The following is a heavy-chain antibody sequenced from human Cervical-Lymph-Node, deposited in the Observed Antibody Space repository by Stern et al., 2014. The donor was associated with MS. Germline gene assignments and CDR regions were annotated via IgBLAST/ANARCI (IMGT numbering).Heavy chain of an antibody. CDR2: MSFVGGNK. Sequence: VQLVESGGGVVQPGRSLTLSCAASGFSLSNSGMHWVRQAPGQGLEWVAVMSFVGGNKKYGDSVKVRFSISRDMANNTLFLQMNSLRPEDTAVYYCMGVGDSMHVWGQGTTVIVSS. D-gene: IGHD2-15*01. CDR1: GFSLSNSG. V-gene: IGHV3-30*03. J-gene: IGHJ6*02. CDR3: MGVGDSMHV.